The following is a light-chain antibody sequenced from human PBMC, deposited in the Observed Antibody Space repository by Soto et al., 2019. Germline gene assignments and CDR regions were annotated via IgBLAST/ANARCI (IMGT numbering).Light chain of an antibody. V-gene: IGKV3-20*01. CDR3: QQYQNSPRT. J-gene: IGKJ1*01. CDR1: QSVGGSS. Sequence: PGERATVSCRASQSVGGSSLAWYQQRPGQAPRLLIYDTSKRATGIPDRSSGSGSGTDFTLTISRLEPEDFAVYYCQQYQNSPRTFGQGTKVDIK. CDR2: DTS.